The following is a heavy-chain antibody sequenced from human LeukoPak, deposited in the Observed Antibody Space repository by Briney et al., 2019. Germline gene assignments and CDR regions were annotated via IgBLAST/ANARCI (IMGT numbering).Heavy chain of an antibody. CDR3: AREVTVSDGMDV. J-gene: IGHJ6*02. Sequence: GGSLRLSCAASGFTFSDDYMSWIRQAPGKGLEWVSYISSGGTYTNYAVSVKGRFTISRDNAKNSLYLQMNSLRAEDTAVYYCAREVTVSDGMDVWGQGTTVTVSS. CDR1: GFTFSDDY. D-gene: IGHD4-17*01. V-gene: IGHV3-11*05. CDR2: ISSGGTYT.